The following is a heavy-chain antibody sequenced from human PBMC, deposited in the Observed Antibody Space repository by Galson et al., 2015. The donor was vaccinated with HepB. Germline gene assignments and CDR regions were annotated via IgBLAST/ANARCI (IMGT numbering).Heavy chain of an antibody. D-gene: IGHD2-15*01. Sequence: SETLSLTCTVSGGSISSSSYYWGWIRQPPGKGLEWIGSIYYSGSTYYNPSLKSRVTISVDTSKNQFSLKLSSVTAADTAVYYCASPLGGPDAFDIWGQGTMVTVSS. CDR1: GGSISSSSYY. V-gene: IGHV4-39*01. CDR3: ASPLGGPDAFDI. CDR2: IYYSGST. J-gene: IGHJ3*02.